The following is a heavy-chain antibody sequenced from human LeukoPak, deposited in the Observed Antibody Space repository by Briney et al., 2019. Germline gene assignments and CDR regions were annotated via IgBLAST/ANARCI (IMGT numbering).Heavy chain of an antibody. CDR2: ISYDGSNK. Sequence: GGSLRLSCAASGFTFSSYGMHWVRQAPGKGLEWVAVISYDGSNKYYADSVKGRFTISRDNSKNTLYLQMNSLRAEDTAVYYCAREEYYHDSSGYYPVYYFDYWGQGTLVTGSS. D-gene: IGHD3-22*01. CDR3: AREEYYHDSSGYYPVYYFDY. V-gene: IGHV3-30*03. J-gene: IGHJ4*02. CDR1: GFTFSSYG.